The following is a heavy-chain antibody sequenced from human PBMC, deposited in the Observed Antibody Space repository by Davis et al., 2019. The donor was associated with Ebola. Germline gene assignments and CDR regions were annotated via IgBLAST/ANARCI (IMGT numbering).Heavy chain of an antibody. J-gene: IGHJ5*02. D-gene: IGHD3-10*01. CDR2: IDPSDSYT. Sequence: GESLKISCNGSGYSFTSYWISWVRQMPGKGLEWMGRIDPSDSYTNYSPSFQGHVTISADKSISTAYLQWSSLKASDTAMYYCARLISRGTIYGSGSYSNWFDPWGQGTLVTVAS. CDR3: ARLISRGTIYGSGSYSNWFDP. CDR1: GYSFTSYW. V-gene: IGHV5-10-1*01.